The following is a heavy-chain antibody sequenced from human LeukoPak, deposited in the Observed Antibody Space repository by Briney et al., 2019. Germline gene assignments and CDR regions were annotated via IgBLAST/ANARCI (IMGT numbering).Heavy chain of an antibody. CDR3: AKQLGYCSDGSCYFPY. CDR1: GGTFSSYA. CDR2: IIPIFGTA. D-gene: IGHD2-15*01. J-gene: IGHJ4*02. Sequence: ASVKVSCTASGGTFSSYAICWVRQAPGQGLEWMGGIIPIFGTANYAQKFQGRVTITADESTSTAYMELSSLRSEDTAVYYCAKQLGYCSDGSCYFPYWGQGTLVTVSS. V-gene: IGHV1-69*13.